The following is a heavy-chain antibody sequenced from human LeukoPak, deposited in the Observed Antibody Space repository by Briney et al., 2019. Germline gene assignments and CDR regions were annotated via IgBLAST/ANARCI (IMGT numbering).Heavy chain of an antibody. V-gene: IGHV3-23*01. Sequence: PGGSLRLSCAASGLTFSSYAMTWVRQAPGKGLEWVSGISNSGVSTYYADSVMGRLTISRDNSKNTLYLQMSSLRAEDTALYYCARHYGDYGLYYYGMDVWGQGTTVTVSS. D-gene: IGHD4-17*01. CDR1: GLTFSSYA. CDR2: ISNSGVST. CDR3: ARHYGDYGLYYYGMDV. J-gene: IGHJ6*02.